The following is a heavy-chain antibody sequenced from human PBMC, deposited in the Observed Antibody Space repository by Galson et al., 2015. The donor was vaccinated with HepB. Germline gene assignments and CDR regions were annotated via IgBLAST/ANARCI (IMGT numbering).Heavy chain of an antibody. Sequence: SLRLSCAASGFTFSSYWMSWVRQAPGKGLEWVANIKQDGSEKYYVDSVKGRFTISRDNAKNSLYLQMNSLRAEDTAVYYSARVVDDYSNSESWFDPWGQGTLVTVSS. CDR1: GFTFSSYW. CDR3: ARVVDDYSNSESWFDP. CDR2: IKQDGSEK. D-gene: IGHD4-11*01. J-gene: IGHJ5*02. V-gene: IGHV3-7*03.